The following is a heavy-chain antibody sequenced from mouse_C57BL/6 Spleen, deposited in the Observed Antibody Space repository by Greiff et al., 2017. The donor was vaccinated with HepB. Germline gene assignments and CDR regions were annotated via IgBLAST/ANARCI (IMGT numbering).Heavy chain of an antibody. J-gene: IGHJ3*01. CDR3: ARGGTAQGAWFAY. Sequence: VQLQQPGAELVKPGASVKLSCKASGYTFTSYWMQWVKQRPGQGLEWIGEIDPSDSYTNYNQKFKGEATLTVDTSSSTAYMQLSSLTSEDSAVYYCARGGTAQGAWFAYWGQGTLVTVSA. CDR2: IDPSDSYT. V-gene: IGHV1-50*01. CDR1: GYTFTSYW. D-gene: IGHD3-2*02.